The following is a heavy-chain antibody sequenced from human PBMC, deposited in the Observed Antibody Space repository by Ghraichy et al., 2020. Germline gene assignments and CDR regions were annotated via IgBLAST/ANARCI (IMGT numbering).Heavy chain of an antibody. D-gene: IGHD4-17*01. CDR1: GYTFTGYY. Sequence: ASAKVSCKASGYTFTGYYIHWVRQAPGQGLEWMGWINPDSGGTNCAQRFQGWVTMTRDTSVSTAYIELSRLRSDDTAIYYCARGESTVTTPYYYYMDVWGKGTTVTVSS. CDR2: INPDSGGT. V-gene: IGHV1-2*04. CDR3: ARGESTVTTPYYYYMDV. J-gene: IGHJ6*03.